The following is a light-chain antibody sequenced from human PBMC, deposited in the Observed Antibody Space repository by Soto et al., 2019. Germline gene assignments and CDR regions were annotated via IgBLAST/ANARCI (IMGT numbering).Light chain of an antibody. CDR3: QQYGRSPTT. CDR2: GAS. V-gene: IGKV3-15*01. J-gene: IGKJ1*01. Sequence: EIVMTQSPATLSVSPGERATLSCRASQSVSSNLAWYQQKPGQAPSLLIYGASTRATGTPARFSGSGSGTDFTLTISRLEPEDFAVYYCQQYGRSPTTFGQGTKVDIK. CDR1: QSVSSN.